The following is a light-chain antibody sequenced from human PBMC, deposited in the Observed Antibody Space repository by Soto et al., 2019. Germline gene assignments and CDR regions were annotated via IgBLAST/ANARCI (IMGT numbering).Light chain of an antibody. CDR2: EVS. V-gene: IGLV2-14*01. J-gene: IGLJ1*01. CDR1: ITDVGAYNY. CDR3: SSYTVSSTRV. Sequence: QLVLTQPASVSGSPGQSITISCTGAITDVGAYNYVSWYQQHPGKAPKLMIYEVSNRPSGVSNRFSGSKSGNTASLTISGLQSEDEADYYCSSYTVSSTRVFGTGTKLTVL.